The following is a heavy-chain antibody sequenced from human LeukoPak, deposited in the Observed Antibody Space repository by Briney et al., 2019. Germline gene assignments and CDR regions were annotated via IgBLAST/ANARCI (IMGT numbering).Heavy chain of an antibody. CDR2: ITDDSAYI. CDR3: ARYGVSSSTSYIDF. CDR1: GFTFSTYA. Sequence: GGSLRLSCAVSGFTFSTYAMNWVRQAPGEGLKWVSCITDDSAYIYYADSVKGRFTISKDNAKNSLYLQMNSLRAEDTAVYYCARYGVSSSTSYIDFWGQGTLVTVSS. J-gene: IGHJ4*02. D-gene: IGHD2-2*01. V-gene: IGHV3-21*01.